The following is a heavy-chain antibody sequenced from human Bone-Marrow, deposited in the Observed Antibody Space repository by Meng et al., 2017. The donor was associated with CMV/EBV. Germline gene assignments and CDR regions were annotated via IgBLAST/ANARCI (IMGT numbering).Heavy chain of an antibody. CDR3: ARVKDFWSGYYTLYFDY. CDR2: IYYSGST. V-gene: IGHV4-59*01. Sequence: SETLSLTCTVSGDSISSYYWSWIRQPPGKGLEWIGYIYYSGSTNYNPSLKSRVTISVDTSKNQFSLKLSSVTAADTAVYYCARVKDFWSGYYTLYFDYWGQGTLVTVSS. CDR1: GDSISSYY. D-gene: IGHD3-3*01. J-gene: IGHJ4*02.